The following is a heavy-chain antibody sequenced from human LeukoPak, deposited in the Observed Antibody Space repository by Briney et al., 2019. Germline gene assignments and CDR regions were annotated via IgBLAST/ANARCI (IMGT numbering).Heavy chain of an antibody. Sequence: SETLSLTCTVSGGSISSSSYYWGWIRQPPGKGLEWIGSIYYSGSTYYNPSLKSRVTISVDTSKNQFSLKLSSVTAADTAVYCCARQSYDSSGYYNWFDPWGQGTLVTVSS. CDR2: IYYSGST. CDR3: ARQSYDSSGYYNWFDP. V-gene: IGHV4-39*01. J-gene: IGHJ5*02. CDR1: GGSISSSSYY. D-gene: IGHD3-22*01.